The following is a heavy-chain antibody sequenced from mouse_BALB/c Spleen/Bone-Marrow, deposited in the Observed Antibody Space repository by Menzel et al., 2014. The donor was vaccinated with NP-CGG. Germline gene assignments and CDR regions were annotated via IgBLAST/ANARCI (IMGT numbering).Heavy chain of an antibody. CDR1: GFTFSNYG. Sequence: VQGVESGGGLVQPGGSLKLSCAASGFTFSNYGMSWVRQPPDKRXELVATINGNGGSTYYPDSVKGRFTISRDTAKNTLYLQMSSLKAEETAMYYCVRGNYGNYVDYFDFWGQGTTLTVSS. V-gene: IGHV5-6-3*01. CDR2: INGNGGST. J-gene: IGHJ2*01. CDR3: VRGNYGNYVDYFDF. D-gene: IGHD2-1*01.